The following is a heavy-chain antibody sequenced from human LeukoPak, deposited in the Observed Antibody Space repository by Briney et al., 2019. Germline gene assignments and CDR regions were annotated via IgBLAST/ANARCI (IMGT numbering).Heavy chain of an antibody. D-gene: IGHD5-12*01. V-gene: IGHV3-23*01. CDR2: ITGSGGST. Sequence: PGGSLRLSCAVSGFTFSSYVMTWVRQSPGKGLEWVSSITGSGGSTYYIDSVKGRFTISRDNSKNTLYLQMDSLRAEDTAVYYCAKDLDIVDAFDIWGQGTMVTVSS. CDR3: AKDLDIVDAFDI. J-gene: IGHJ3*02. CDR1: GFTFSSYV.